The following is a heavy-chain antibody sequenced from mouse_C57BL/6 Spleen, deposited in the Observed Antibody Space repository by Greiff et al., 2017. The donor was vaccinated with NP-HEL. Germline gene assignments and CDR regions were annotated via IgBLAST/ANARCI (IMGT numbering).Heavy chain of an antibody. J-gene: IGHJ3*01. CDR2: ILPGSGST. V-gene: IGHV1-9*01. Sequence: QVQLQQSGAELMKPGASVKLSCKATGYTFTGYWIEWVKQRPGHGLEWIGEILPGSGSTNYNEKFKGKATFTADPTTNTAYMQLSSLTTEDSDIYDSASPDGYYRFAYWGKGTLVTVSA. D-gene: IGHD2-3*01. CDR1: GYTFTGYW. CDR3: ASPDGYYRFAY.